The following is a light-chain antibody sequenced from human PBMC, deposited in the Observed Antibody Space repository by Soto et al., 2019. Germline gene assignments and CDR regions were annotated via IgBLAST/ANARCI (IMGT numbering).Light chain of an antibody. J-gene: IGLJ2*01. CDR3: QSFDINNVV. V-gene: IGLV1-40*01. CDR2: GNR. CDR1: NSNLGAGYD. Sequence: QPVLTQPPSVSGAPGQRVTISCTGNNSNLGAGYDVHWYQQLPGAAPKLVIFGNRNRPSGVPERFSGSKSGTSASLAITGLQAEDEADYYCQSFDINNVVFGGGTKLTVL.